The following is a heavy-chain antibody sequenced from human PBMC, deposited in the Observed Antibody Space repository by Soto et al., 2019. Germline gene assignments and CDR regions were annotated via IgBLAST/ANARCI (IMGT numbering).Heavy chain of an antibody. D-gene: IGHD6-13*01. Sequence: QVQLVQSGAEVKKPGSSVKVSCKASGGTFSSYRINWVRQAPGQGLEWVGGIVPIYRTADYAQKFQGSVTITADESARTAYMELRSLKSQDTDVYYCARDSGAKLSSSWGQGTLVTVSS. CDR1: GGTFSSYR. J-gene: IGHJ4*02. CDR2: IVPIYRTA. CDR3: ARDSGAKLSSS. V-gene: IGHV1-69*01.